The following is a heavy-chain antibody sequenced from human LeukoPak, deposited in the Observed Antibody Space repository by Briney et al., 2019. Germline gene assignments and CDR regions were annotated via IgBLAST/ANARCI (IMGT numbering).Heavy chain of an antibody. CDR2: ISYDGSNK. J-gene: IGHJ4*02. CDR3: ARETNYQYCFDY. V-gene: IGHV3-30*04. Sequence: GRSLRLSCAASGFTFSSYAMHWVRQAPGKGLEWVAVISYDGSNKYYADSVKGRFTISRDNSKNTLYLQMNSLRAEDTVLYYCARETNYQYCFDYWGQGTLVTVSS. D-gene: IGHD1-7*01. CDR1: GFTFSSYA.